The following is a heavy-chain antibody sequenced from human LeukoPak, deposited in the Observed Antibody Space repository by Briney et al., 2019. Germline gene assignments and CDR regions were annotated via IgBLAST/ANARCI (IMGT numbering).Heavy chain of an antibody. J-gene: IGHJ4*02. V-gene: IGHV4-59*01. Sequence: SETLSLTCSVSGGSISSYYWTWIRQPPGKGLEYIGYIYYSGSTNCNPSLKSRVTISVDTSKNQFSLRLSSVTAADTAVYYCARSYSSGWGRYLDYWGQGTLVTVSS. CDR1: GGSISSYY. CDR2: IYYSGST. D-gene: IGHD6-19*01. CDR3: ARSYSSGWGRYLDY.